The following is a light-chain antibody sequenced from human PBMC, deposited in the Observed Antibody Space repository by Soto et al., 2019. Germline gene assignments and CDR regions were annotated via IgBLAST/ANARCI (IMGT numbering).Light chain of an antibody. CDR3: QQYGGSPRT. V-gene: IGKV3-20*01. Sequence: EIVLTQSPGTLSLSPGERATLSCRASQGVSGSYLAWYQQKPGQAPRLLIYGASSRATGIPNRFSGSESGTDFTLTISRLEPEDFAVYYCQQYGGSPRTFGQGTKVEIK. J-gene: IGKJ1*01. CDR1: QGVSGSY. CDR2: GAS.